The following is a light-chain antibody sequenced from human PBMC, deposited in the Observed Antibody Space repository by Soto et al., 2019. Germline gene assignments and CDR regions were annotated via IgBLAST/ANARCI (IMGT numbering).Light chain of an antibody. V-gene: IGLV2-23*01. CDR1: SSDVGSYNL. Sequence: LTQPASVSGSPGQSITISCTGTSSDVGSYNLVSWYQQHPGKAPKLMIYEGSKRPSGVSNRFSGSKSGNTASLTISGLQAEDEADYYCGTWDSSLSAGVVFGGGTKLTVL. J-gene: IGLJ2*01. CDR3: GTWDSSLSAGVV. CDR2: EGS.